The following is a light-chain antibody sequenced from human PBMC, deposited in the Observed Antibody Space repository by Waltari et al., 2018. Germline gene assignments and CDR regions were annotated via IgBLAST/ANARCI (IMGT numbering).Light chain of an antibody. CDR1: NHDVGFLNY. Sequence: QSALAPPGPGAGSPGQSIHIPFPWNNHDVGFLNYVPWYQQHPGKAPKLLIYEVIVRPSGVSNRFSGSKSGNTASLTISGLQAEDEADYYCNSYAGSSSCVFGGGTRLTVL. CDR2: EVI. CDR3: NSYAGSSSCV. J-gene: IGLJ3*02. V-gene: IGLV2-14*01.